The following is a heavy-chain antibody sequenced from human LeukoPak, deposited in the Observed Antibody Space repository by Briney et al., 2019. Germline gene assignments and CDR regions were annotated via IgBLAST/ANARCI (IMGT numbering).Heavy chain of an antibody. D-gene: IGHD3-10*01. CDR2: ISDSGSST. CDR3: AKVPYSDYGSGRPPFMDV. CDR1: GFTFSNYA. Sequence: GGSLRLSCAASGFTFSNYAMSWVRQAPGKGLEWVSTISDSGSSTYYADSVTGRFTISRDNSKNKLYLQKNSLRVEDTAIHYSAKVPYSDYGSGRPPFMDVWGQGTTVAVSS. J-gene: IGHJ6*02. V-gene: IGHV3-23*01.